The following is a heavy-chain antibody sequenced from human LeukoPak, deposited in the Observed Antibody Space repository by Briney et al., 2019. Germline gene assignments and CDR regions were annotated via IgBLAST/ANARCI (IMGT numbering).Heavy chain of an antibody. V-gene: IGHV3-23*01. J-gene: IGHJ4*02. D-gene: IGHD4-23*01. CDR2: IYGSGETT. Sequence: PGGSLRLSCAASGFTFSIYVMTWARQAPGKWLEWASAIYGSGETTYYADSVKGRFTVSRDNSKNTLYLQMNGLRVEDTAVYYCVKAGLNADIILNSWGQGTLVTVSS. CDR3: VKAGLNADIILNS. CDR1: GFTFSIYV.